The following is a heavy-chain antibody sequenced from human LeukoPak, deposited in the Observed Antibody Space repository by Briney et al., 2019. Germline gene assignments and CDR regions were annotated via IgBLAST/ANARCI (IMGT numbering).Heavy chain of an antibody. CDR3: ARVRAFWSGYSDY. V-gene: IGHV3-23*01. D-gene: IGHD3-3*01. CDR1: GFTFSSYA. Sequence: GSLRLSCAASGFTFSSYAMSWVRQAPGKGLEWVSAISGSGGSTYYADSVKGRFTISRDNSKNTLYLQMGSLRAEDMAVYYCARVRAFWSGYSDYWGQGTLVTVSS. J-gene: IGHJ4*02. CDR2: ISGSGGST.